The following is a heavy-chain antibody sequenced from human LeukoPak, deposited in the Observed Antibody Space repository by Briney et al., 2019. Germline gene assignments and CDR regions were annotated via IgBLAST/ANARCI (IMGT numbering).Heavy chain of an antibody. CDR3: AGEGNGWLPNS. CDR1: GFIFNSYS. CDR2: ISRDSSTI. J-gene: IGHJ4*02. Sequence: GGSLRLSCAASGFIFNSYSMNWARQAPGKGLEWVSYISRDSSTIYYADSVKGRFTISRDNAKNSLYLQMNSLSADDTAVYYCAGEGNGWLPNSWGQGTLVTVSS. D-gene: IGHD6-19*01. V-gene: IGHV3-48*04.